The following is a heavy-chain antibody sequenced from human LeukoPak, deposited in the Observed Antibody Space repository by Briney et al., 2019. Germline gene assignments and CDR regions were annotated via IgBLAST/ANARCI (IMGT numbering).Heavy chain of an antibody. Sequence: GGSLRLYCAASAFTFSSYAMSWVRQAPGKGLEWVSSISTSDGTTYYADSVKGRFTISRDNSKNTLYLQMNSLRAEDAAIYYCAKGRTGFSYAYGIDYWGQGTLVTVSS. CDR1: AFTFSSYA. J-gene: IGHJ4*02. D-gene: IGHD3-16*01. CDR3: AKGRTGFSYAYGIDY. CDR2: ISTSDGTT. V-gene: IGHV3-23*01.